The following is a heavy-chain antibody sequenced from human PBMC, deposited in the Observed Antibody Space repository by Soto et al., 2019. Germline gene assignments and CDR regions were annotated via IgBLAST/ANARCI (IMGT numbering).Heavy chain of an antibody. V-gene: IGHV4-59*01. CDR3: ARDYGGSFDY. CDR2: IYYSGST. CDR1: GGSISSYY. J-gene: IGHJ4*02. Sequence: TLSLTCTVSGGSISSYYWSWIRQPPGKGLEWIGYIYYSGSTNYNPSLKSRVTISVDTSKNQFSLKLSSVTAADTAVYYCARDYGGSFDYWGQGTLVTVSS. D-gene: IGHD4-17*01.